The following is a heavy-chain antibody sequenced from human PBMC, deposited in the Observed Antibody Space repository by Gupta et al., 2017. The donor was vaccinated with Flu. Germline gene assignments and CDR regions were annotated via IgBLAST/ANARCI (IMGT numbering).Heavy chain of an antibody. J-gene: IGHJ5*02. CDR1: GGTSSNGDNY. D-gene: IGHD3-9*01. Sequence: HVQLQDSGPGLAKPAPPLSLISSAYGASITVSGGTSSNGDNYWTWIRQPQGKGLEWIGSLYYTGSTYYNPSLKNRVTISVDTSKNQFSLKLNSVTAADTAAYYCAKTGRTSWCDPWGQGSLVTVSS. CDR3: AKTGRTSWCDP. CDR2: LYYTGST. V-gene: IGHV4-30-4*01.